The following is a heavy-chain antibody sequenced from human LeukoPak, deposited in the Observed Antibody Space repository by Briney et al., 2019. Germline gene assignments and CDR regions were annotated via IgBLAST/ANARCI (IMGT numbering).Heavy chain of an antibody. Sequence: PGGSLRLSCAASEFTFSNYWMHWVRQAPGKGLVWVSWITGDGSSTRYADSMKGRFTISRDNAKNTLYLQVNSLRAEDTAVYYCARSNWPYYFDYWGQGALVTVSS. D-gene: IGHD1-1*01. CDR1: EFTFSNYW. CDR2: ITGDGSST. J-gene: IGHJ4*02. V-gene: IGHV3-74*01. CDR3: ARSNWPYYFDY.